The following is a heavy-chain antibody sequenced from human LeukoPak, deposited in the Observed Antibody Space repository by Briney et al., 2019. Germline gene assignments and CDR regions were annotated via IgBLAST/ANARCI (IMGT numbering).Heavy chain of an antibody. CDR3: AREGFYGDYGY. Sequence: PGGSLRLSCAASGFTFDDYGMSWVRQAPRKGLEWVSGINWNGGSTGYADSVQGRFTISRDNAKNTLYLQMNSLRAEDTAVYYCAREGFYGDYGYWGQGTLVTVSS. V-gene: IGHV3-20*04. CDR1: GFTFDDYG. J-gene: IGHJ4*02. D-gene: IGHD4-17*01. CDR2: INWNGGST.